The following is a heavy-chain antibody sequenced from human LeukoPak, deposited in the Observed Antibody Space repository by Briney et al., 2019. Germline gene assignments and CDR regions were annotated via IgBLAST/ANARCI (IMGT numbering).Heavy chain of an antibody. D-gene: IGHD2-2*01. CDR2: ISSSSSTI. V-gene: IGHV3-48*01. CDR3: AREDVVVPPYGMDV. CDR1: GFTFSSYS. Sequence: GGSLRLSCAASGFTFSSYSMNWVRQAPGKGLEWVSYISSSSSTIYYADSVKGRFTISRDNAKNSLYLQMNSLRVEDTAVYYCAREDVVVPPYGMDVWGQGTTVTVSS. J-gene: IGHJ6*02.